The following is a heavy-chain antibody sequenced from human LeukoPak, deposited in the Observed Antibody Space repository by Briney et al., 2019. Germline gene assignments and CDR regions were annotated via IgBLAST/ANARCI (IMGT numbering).Heavy chain of an antibody. CDR2: IYSGGST. V-gene: IGHV3-53*01. J-gene: IGHJ4*02. D-gene: IGHD3-22*01. CDR3: ASDYDSSGYCGY. Sequence: GGSLRLSCAASGFTVSSNYMSWVRQAPGKGLEWVSVIYSGGSTYYADSVKGRFTISRDNSKNTLYLQMNSLRAEDTAVYYCASDYDSSGYCGYWGQGTLVTVSS. CDR1: GFTVSSNY.